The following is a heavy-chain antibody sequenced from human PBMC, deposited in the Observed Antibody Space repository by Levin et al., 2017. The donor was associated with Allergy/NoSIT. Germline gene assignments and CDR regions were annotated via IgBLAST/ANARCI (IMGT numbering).Heavy chain of an antibody. CDR3: ARVSKYYDSSGYYRNFDY. Sequence: PGGSLRLSCAASGFTFSSYEMNWVRQAPGKGLEWVSYISSSGSTIYYADSVKGRFTISRDNAKNSLYLQMNSLRAEDTAVYYCARVSKYYDSSGYYRNFDYWGQGTLVTVSS. CDR1: GFTFSSYE. D-gene: IGHD3-22*01. J-gene: IGHJ4*02. CDR2: ISSSGSTI. V-gene: IGHV3-48*03.